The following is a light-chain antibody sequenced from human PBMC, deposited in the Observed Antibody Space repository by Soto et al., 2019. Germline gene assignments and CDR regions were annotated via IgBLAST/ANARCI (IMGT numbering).Light chain of an antibody. CDR3: GSDTSSSTGV. V-gene: IGLV2-14*01. J-gene: IGLJ1*01. CDR2: DVS. Sequence: QSVLTQPASVSGSPGQSITISRTGTSSDVGGYNYVSWYQQHPGKAPKLMIYDVSNRTSGVSNRFSGSKSGNTASLGISGLQAEDEADDSGGSDTSSSTGVFGTGTKVTVL. CDR1: SSDVGGYNY.